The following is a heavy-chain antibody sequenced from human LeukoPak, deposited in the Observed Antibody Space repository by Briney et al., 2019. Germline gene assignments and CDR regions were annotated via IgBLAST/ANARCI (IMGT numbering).Heavy chain of an antibody. D-gene: IGHD4-11*01. CDR2: IYYSGST. CDR3: ARHNYDFDY. Sequence: PSETLSLTCTVSGASISSYYWSWIRQPPGKGLEWIGYIYYSGSTNYNPSLKSRVTISVDTSKNQFSLKLSSVTAADTAVYYCARHNYDFDYWGQGTLVTVSS. CDR1: GASISSYY. J-gene: IGHJ4*02. V-gene: IGHV4-59*08.